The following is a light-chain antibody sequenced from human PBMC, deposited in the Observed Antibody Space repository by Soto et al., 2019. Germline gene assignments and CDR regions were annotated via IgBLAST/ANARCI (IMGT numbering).Light chain of an antibody. CDR1: QGISSW. J-gene: IGKJ4*01. V-gene: IGKV1-12*01. Sequence: DIQMTQSPSSVSAYVGDRVTITCRASQGISSWLAWYQQKPWKAPKLLIYAASSLQSGVPSRFSGSGSGTKCTLTISSLDPEDCATYHCKQANSFPGLNFGGGTKVEIK. CDR3: KQANSFPGLN. CDR2: AAS.